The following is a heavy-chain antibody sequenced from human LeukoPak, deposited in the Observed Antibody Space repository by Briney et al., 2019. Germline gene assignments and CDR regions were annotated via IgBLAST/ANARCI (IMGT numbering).Heavy chain of an antibody. Sequence: PGGSLRLSCTASGFTFDNYAMHWVRQAPAKGLEWVSLISGDGGTTEYADSVKGRFTISRDNRRNSLYLHMNSLRTEDTALYFCAKVYVGSWFAYDHWGQGTLVTVSS. V-gene: IGHV3-43*02. CDR1: GFTFDNYA. CDR2: ISGDGGTT. J-gene: IGHJ4*02. CDR3: AKVYVGSWFAYDH. D-gene: IGHD6-13*01.